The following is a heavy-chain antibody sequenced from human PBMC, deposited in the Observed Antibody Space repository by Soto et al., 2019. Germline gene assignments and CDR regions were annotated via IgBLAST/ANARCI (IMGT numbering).Heavy chain of an antibody. V-gene: IGHV3-48*03. J-gene: IGHJ3*02. D-gene: IGHD4-17*01. CDR2: IGRSGSPI. Sequence: QPGGSLRLSCAAFGFSLSSYEMDWVRQAPGKGLEWVSHIGRSGSPIYYADSVKGRFTISRDNAKNSVFLQMSSLRAEDTAVYYCARVFGDYLIDAFDIWGQGTMVTVSS. CDR3: ARVFGDYLIDAFDI. CDR1: GFSLSSYE.